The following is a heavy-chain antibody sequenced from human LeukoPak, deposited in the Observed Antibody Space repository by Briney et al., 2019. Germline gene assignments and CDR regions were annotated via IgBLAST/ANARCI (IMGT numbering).Heavy chain of an antibody. CDR1: GCTFNSHG. CDR2: ISGDYGYT. CDR3: ARNKTTGGRGFDY. V-gene: IGHV1-18*04. J-gene: IGHJ4*02. D-gene: IGHD1-1*01. Sequence: GASVKVSCKASGCTFNSHGISWIRQAPGQGPEWMGWISGDYGYTKYAQKFQGRVTMTTDTSTDTSYMELRSLRSDDTAVYYCARNKTTGGRGFDYWGQGAMITVSS.